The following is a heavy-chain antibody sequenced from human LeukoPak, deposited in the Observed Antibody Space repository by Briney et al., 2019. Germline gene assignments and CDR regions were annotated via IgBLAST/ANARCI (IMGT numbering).Heavy chain of an antibody. J-gene: IGHJ4*02. D-gene: IGHD6-19*01. CDR1: GFTFSSYS. V-gene: IGHV3-21*01. Sequence: GGSLRLSCAASGFTFSSYSMSWVRQAPGKGLEWVSSISSSNSYIYNADSVKGRFTISRDNAKNSLYLQMNSLRAEDTAVYYCARDQGLLVVAGRFGYWGQGTLVTVSS. CDR3: ARDQGLLVVAGRFGY. CDR2: ISSSNSYI.